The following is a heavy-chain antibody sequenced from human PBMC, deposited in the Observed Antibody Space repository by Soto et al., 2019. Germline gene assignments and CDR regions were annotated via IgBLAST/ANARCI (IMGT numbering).Heavy chain of an antibody. D-gene: IGHD2-8*01. J-gene: IGHJ6*04. Sequence: SETLCLTCSVSGGSVSSGTHYWILIRQPPGKGLEWIGYIYYTGTTKYNPSLKSRTTILVDTSKNQFSPKMSSVTAADTALYYCARYSFVYGVPASGIDFRGKGLVVTVSS. CDR2: IYYTGTT. CDR1: GGSVSSGTHY. CDR3: ARYSFVYGVPASGIDF. V-gene: IGHV4-61*01.